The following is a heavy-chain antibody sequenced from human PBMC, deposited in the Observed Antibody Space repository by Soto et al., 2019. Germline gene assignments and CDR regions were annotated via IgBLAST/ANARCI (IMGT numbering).Heavy chain of an antibody. Sequence: GGSLRLSCAASGFTFSSYGMHWVRQAPGKGLEWVAVISYDGSNKYYADSVKGRFTISRDNSKSIAYLQMNSLKTEDTAVYYCTKVRADYYDSSGPNYWGQGTLVTVSS. CDR3: TKVRADYYDSSGPNY. V-gene: IGHV3-30*18. CDR2: ISYDGSNK. CDR1: GFTFSSYG. J-gene: IGHJ4*02. D-gene: IGHD3-22*01.